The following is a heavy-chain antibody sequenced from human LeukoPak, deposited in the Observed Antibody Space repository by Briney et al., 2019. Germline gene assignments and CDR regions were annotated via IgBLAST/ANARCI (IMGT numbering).Heavy chain of an antibody. Sequence: GGSLRLSCAASGFTVSSNYMSWVRQAPGKGLEWVSVIYSGSSTYYADSVKGRFTISRDNSKNTLYLQMNSLRAEDTAVYYCARGTVIRGVITPALDYWGQGTLVTVSS. V-gene: IGHV3-53*01. D-gene: IGHD3-10*01. CDR3: ARGTVIRGVITPALDY. J-gene: IGHJ4*02. CDR2: IYSGSST. CDR1: GFTVSSNY.